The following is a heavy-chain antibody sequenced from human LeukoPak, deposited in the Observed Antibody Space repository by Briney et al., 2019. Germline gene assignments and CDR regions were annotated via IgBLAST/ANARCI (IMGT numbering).Heavy chain of an antibody. D-gene: IGHD4-17*01. Sequence: PSETLSVTCAVSGDSFSSHYWTWIRQSPGTGLEWIGYLSHIGRTNYNPSLKTRVTVPIDTSKNQFSQKLRSVTAGDTAVYYCARDLVTVTKGLHIWRQETMVSVSS. J-gene: IGHJ3*02. V-gene: IGHV4-59*11. CDR1: GDSFSSHY. CDR2: LSHIGRT. CDR3: ARDLVTVTKGLHI.